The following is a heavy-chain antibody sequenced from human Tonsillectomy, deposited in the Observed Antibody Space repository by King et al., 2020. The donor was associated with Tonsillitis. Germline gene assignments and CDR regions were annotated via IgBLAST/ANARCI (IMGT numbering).Heavy chain of an antibody. CDR1: GASISDSNW. J-gene: IGHJ4*02. Sequence: VQLQESGPRLVKPSETLSLTCAVSGASISDSNWWSWVRQPPGKGLEWIGEIYHSGSTHYSPSLKSRVNITVDKSKNQFSLKLRSVTAADTAVYYWAANWLSTASSVDYWGQGTLVTVSS. V-gene: IGHV4-4*02. CDR3: AANWLSTASSVDY. D-gene: IGHD3-9*01. CDR2: IYHSGST.